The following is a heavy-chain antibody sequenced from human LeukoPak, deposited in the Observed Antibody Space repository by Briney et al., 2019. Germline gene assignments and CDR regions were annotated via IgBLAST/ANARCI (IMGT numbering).Heavy chain of an antibody. D-gene: IGHD2-2*01. J-gene: IGHJ4*02. Sequence: GRSLRLSCAGSGFSFDDFATHWVRQAPGKGLEWVSGISWSSGNIDYADSVKGRFSISRDNAKSSLYLQMNSLRAEDTALYYCAKDMCSSTGCHELDFWGQGTLVTVSS. V-gene: IGHV3-9*01. CDR1: GFSFDDFA. CDR2: ISWSSGNI. CDR3: AKDMCSSTGCHELDF.